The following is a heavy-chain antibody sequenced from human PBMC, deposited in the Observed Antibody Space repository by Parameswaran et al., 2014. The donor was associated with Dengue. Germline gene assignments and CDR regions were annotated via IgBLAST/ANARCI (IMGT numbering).Heavy chain of an antibody. CDR3: ARTSYDSSGFMAIFDY. V-gene: IGHV3-53*01. D-gene: IGHD3-22*01. Sequence: RWIRQPPGKGLEWVSVIYSGGSTYYADSVKGRFTISRDNSKNTLYLQMNSLRAEDTAVYYCARTSYDSSGFMAIFDYWGQGTLVTVSS. J-gene: IGHJ4*02. CDR2: IYSGGST.